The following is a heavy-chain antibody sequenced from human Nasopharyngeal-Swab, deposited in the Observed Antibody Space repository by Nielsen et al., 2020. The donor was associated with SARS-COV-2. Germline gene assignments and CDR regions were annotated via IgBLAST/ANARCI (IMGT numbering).Heavy chain of an antibody. CDR3: ARDRNSYGSLYNWFDP. Sequence: SETLSLTCTVSGGSISSYYWSWIRQPAGKGLEWIGRIYTSGSTNYNPSLKSRVTISVDTSKNQFSLKLSSVTAADTAVYYCARDRNSYGSLYNWFDPWGQGTLVTVSS. CDR1: GGSISSYY. D-gene: IGHD5-18*01. CDR2: IYTSGST. J-gene: IGHJ5*02. V-gene: IGHV4-4*07.